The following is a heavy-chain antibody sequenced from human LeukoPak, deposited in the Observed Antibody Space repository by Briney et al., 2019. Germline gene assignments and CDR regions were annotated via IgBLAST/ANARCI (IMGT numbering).Heavy chain of an antibody. D-gene: IGHD2-15*01. CDR2: KTPSGGTT. V-gene: IGHV1-46*01. CDR3: AREGGGYCSGGSCYSSSGLDY. CDR1: GYTFTSYY. J-gene: IGHJ4*02. Sequence: ASVKVSCKASGYTFTSYYMHWVRQAPGQGLEWMGIKTPSGGTTSYTRKFQGRVTMIRDMSTSTVYMELSSLRSEDTAVYYCAREGGGYCSGGSCYSSSGLDYWGQGTLVTVSS.